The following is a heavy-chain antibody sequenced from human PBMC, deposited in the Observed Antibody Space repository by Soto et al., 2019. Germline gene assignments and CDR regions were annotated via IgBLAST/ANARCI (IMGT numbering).Heavy chain of an antibody. CDR3: AKDRLPDHFESSGLDH. Sequence: PGGSLRLSCSASGFTFSSHGIHWIRQAPDKGLEWVAVLSFDGHHKYFADSVKGRFTISRDNSRSTLYLHMNSLRVEDTAVHYCAKDRLPDHFESSGLDHWGQGTMVTVSS. D-gene: IGHD3-22*01. J-gene: IGHJ4*02. CDR2: LSFDGHHK. CDR1: GFTFSSHG. V-gene: IGHV3-30*18.